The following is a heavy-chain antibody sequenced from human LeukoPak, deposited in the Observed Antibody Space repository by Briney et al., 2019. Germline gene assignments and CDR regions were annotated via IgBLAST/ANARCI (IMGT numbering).Heavy chain of an antibody. CDR3: TRERLRVGNLDY. V-gene: IGHV4-59*01. CDR2: KYYSGSI. Sequence: PSETLSLTCSVSGGSISSSYWSWIRQPPGKGLEWIGYKYYSGSISYNPSLESRLTISLDTSKNQFSLNLTSVTAADTAIYYCTRERLRVGNLDYWGQGTLVTVSS. D-gene: IGHD3-16*01. J-gene: IGHJ4*02. CDR1: GGSISSSY.